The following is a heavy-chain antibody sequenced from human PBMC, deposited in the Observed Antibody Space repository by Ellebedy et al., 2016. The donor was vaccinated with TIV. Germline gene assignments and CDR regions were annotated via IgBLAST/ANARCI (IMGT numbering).Heavy chain of an antibody. CDR3: ARVLTPVGGHEIDY. D-gene: IGHD5-12*01. CDR2: INIYNGNT. V-gene: IGHV1-18*01. Sequence: ASVKVSCXASGYTFTNYGISWVRQAPGQGLEWMGWINIYNGNTNYAQKLQGRVTMTRDTSTGTAYMELGSLRSDDTAVYYCARVLTPVGGHEIDYWGQGTLVTVSS. CDR1: GYTFTNYG. J-gene: IGHJ4*02.